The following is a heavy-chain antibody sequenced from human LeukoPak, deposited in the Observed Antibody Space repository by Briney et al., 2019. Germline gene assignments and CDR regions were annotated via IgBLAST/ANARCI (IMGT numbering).Heavy chain of an antibody. Sequence: GGSLRLSCAASGFTFSSSAMSWVRQAPGKGLEWASNISGSGSGGSTYYADSVKGRFTISRDNSKNTLYLQMNSLRAEDTAVYYCAKDLSYGGNRGFDYWGQGTLVTVSS. CDR2: ISGSGSGGST. CDR3: AKDLSYGGNRGFDY. D-gene: IGHD4-23*01. CDR1: GFTFSSSA. V-gene: IGHV3-23*01. J-gene: IGHJ4*02.